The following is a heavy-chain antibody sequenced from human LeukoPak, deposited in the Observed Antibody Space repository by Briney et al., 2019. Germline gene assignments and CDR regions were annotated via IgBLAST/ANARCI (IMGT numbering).Heavy chain of an antibody. J-gene: IGHJ4*02. V-gene: IGHV1-69*06. Sequence: GASVKVSCKASGGTFSSYAISWVRRAPGQGLEWMGGIIPIFGTANYAQKFQGRVTITADKSTSTAYMELSSLRSEDTAVYYCATLHTTMGGYFDYWGQGTLVTVSS. CDR2: IIPIFGTA. CDR3: ATLHTTMGGYFDY. CDR1: GGTFSSYA. D-gene: IGHD3-10*01.